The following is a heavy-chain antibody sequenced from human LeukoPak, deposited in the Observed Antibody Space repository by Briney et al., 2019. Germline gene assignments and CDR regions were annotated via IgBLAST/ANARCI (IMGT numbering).Heavy chain of an antibody. CDR1: GFTFRSYR. V-gene: IGHV3-7*01. J-gene: IGHJ6*03. D-gene: IGHD2-2*01. CDR3: ARAGYCTSNSCYSPNFYYMDV. CDR2: IKEDANEE. Sequence: PGGSLRLSCAASGFTFRSYRLSWVRQAPGKGLEWVANIKEDANEEYYVDSVRGRFIISRDNAKNSLFLQMYSLRADDTAVHYCARAGYCTSNSCYSPNFYYMDVWGKGTTVAVSS.